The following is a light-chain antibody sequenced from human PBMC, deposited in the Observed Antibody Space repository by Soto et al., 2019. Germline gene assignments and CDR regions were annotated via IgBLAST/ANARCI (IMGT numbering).Light chain of an antibody. CDR2: DVT. CDR1: SSDVGDYEH. V-gene: IGLV2-18*01. Sequence: QSVLTQPPSVSGSPGQSVTISCTVTSSDVGDYEHVSWYQQAPGTAPKLIIFDVTNRPSGVPDRFSGSKSGNTPSLTIFGLQAEDEADYYCSLYTSSSTWVFGGGTKLT. J-gene: IGLJ3*02. CDR3: SLYTSSSTWV.